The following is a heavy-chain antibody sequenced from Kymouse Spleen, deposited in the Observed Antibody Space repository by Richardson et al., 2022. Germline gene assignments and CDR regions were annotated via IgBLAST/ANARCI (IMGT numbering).Heavy chain of an antibody. Sequence: QVQLQQWGAGLLKPSETLSLTCAVYGGSFSGYYWSWIRQPPGKGLEWIGEINHSGSTNYNPSLKSRVTISVDTSKNQFSLKLSSVTAADTAVYYCARGDWKDYYGMDVWGQGTTVTVSS. CDR2: INHSGST. V-gene: IGHV4-34*01. J-gene: IGHJ6*02. CDR3: ARGDWKDYYGMDV. CDR1: GGSFSGYY. D-gene: IGHD1-1*01,IGHD1-20*01,IGHD1-7*01.